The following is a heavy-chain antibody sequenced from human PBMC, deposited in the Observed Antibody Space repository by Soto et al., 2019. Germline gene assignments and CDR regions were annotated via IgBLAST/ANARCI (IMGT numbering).Heavy chain of an antibody. CDR3: TTDSLFTGQLVRMDN. V-gene: IGHV3-15*07. Sequence: GGSLRLSCAASGFTFSDAWINWVRQAPGKGLEWVGRIKGKTDGGTTDFAAPVKGRFAISRDDSRDMVYMQMYSLKTDDTAVYYCTTDSLFTGQLVRMDNWGHGTLVTRLL. CDR2: IKGKTDGGTT. D-gene: IGHD3-9*01. CDR1: GFTFSDAW. J-gene: IGHJ4*01.